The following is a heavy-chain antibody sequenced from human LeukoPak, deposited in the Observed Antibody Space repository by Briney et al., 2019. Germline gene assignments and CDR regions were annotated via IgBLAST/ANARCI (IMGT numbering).Heavy chain of an antibody. CDR3: ARESAGRRSFDI. Sequence: ASVKVSCKASGYTFIGYYIHWVRQAPGQGLEWMGWINPNSGGTIYAQNFQGRVTMTRDTSISTAYMELSSDDTAVYYCARESAGRRSFDIWGQGTMVTVSS. V-gene: IGHV1-2*02. CDR1: GYTFIGYY. D-gene: IGHD3-10*01. J-gene: IGHJ3*02. CDR2: INPNSGGT.